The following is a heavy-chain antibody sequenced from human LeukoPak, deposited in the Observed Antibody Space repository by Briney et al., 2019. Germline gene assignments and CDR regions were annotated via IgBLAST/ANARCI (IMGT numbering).Heavy chain of an antibody. CDR1: GYTFTNYY. D-gene: IGHD2-15*01. CDR2: INPSGTST. J-gene: IGHJ4*02. CDR3: AREVGYCSGGSCYSYFDY. Sequence: ASVKVSCKTSGYTFTNYYMHWVRQAPGQGLEWMGIINPSGTSTTYAQKFQGRVTISVDTATNQFSLQLRSVTAADTAVYYCAREVGYCSGGSCYSYFDYWGQGTLVTVSS. V-gene: IGHV1-46*01.